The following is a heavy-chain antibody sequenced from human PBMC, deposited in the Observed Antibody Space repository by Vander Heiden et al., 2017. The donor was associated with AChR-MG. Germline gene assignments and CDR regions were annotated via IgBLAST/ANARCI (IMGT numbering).Heavy chain of an antibody. V-gene: IGHV3-23*01. CDR1: GFTFRRYA. D-gene: IGHD7-27*01. J-gene: IGHJ3*02. CDR2: ISGSGATT. CDR3: AKRPLGAAFDI. Sequence: EVQLLASGGDLIQPGESLSLSCVASGFTFRRYALTLLRQAPGKGLEWVSSISGSGATTYYADSVKGRFTISRDNSKNTLYLQMNSLRVEDTAVYFCAKRPLGAAFDIWGQGTMVTVSS.